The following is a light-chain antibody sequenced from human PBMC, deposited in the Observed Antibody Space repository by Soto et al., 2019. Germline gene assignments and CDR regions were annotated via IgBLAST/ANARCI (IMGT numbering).Light chain of an antibody. J-gene: IGKJ1*01. CDR1: QSIGSW. CDR2: KAS. V-gene: IGKV1-5*03. CDR3: QQYNTYWT. Sequence: DIQMTQSPSTLSASVGDRVTITCRATQSIGSWLAWYQQKPGQAPSLLIYKASSLESGVPSRFSGSGSGTDFTLTISSLQPDDFATYYCQQYNTYWTFGQGTKVEFK.